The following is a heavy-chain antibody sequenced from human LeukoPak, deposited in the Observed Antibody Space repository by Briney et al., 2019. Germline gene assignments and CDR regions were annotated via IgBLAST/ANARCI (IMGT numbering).Heavy chain of an antibody. J-gene: IGHJ4*02. CDR1: GFTFSSYA. V-gene: IGHV3-23*01. CDR3: AQGGGLRYSYGSYFDY. D-gene: IGHD5-18*01. CDR2: ISGSGGST. Sequence: GGSLRLSCAASGFTFSSYAMSWVRQAPGKGLEWVSAISGSGGSTYYADSVKGRFTISRDNSKDTLYLQMNSLRAEDAAVYYCAQGGGLRYSYGSYFDYWGQGTLVTVSS.